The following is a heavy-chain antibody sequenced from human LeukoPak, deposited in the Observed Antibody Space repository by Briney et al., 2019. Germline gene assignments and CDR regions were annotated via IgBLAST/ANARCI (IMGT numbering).Heavy chain of an antibody. V-gene: IGHV3-30*16. D-gene: IGHD1-14*01. CDR2: ISYEGSKI. Sequence: GGPLRLSCAASGFTFSSQSMYWVRQAPGKGLEWVAFISYEGSKIQYADSVKGRFTISRDNSNNILYLQMDSLRSEDTALYFCAKGPDGFDYWGQGTLVTVAS. CDR1: GFTFSSQS. J-gene: IGHJ4*02. CDR3: AKGPDGFDY.